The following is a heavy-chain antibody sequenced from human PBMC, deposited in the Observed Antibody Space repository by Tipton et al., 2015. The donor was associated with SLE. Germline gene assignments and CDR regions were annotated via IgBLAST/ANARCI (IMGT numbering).Heavy chain of an antibody. CDR1: GGSFSGYY. CDR2: IYYSGST. J-gene: IGHJ4*02. Sequence: TLSLTCAVYGGSFSGYYWGWIRQPPGKGLEWIGSIYYSGSTYYNPSLKSRVTISVDTSKNQFSLKLRSVTAADTAVYYCARGGTLEWLLYLPHFDYWGQGTLVTVSS. V-gene: IGHV4-34*01. CDR3: ARGGTLEWLLYLPHFDY. D-gene: IGHD3-3*01.